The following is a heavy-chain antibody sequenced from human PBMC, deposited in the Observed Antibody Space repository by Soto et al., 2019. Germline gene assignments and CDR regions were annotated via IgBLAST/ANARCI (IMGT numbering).Heavy chain of an antibody. J-gene: IGHJ4*02. CDR3: AGLRDRAARRVDCFDC. Sequence: GESLKISCKGSGYSFTSYWIGWVRQMPRKGLEWAGVIYPGDSDTRYSPSFQGQVTISADKSISTAYLQWSSLKASDTAMYYWAGLRDRAARRVDCFDCWGQGTLVTVSS. CDR1: GYSFTSYW. CDR2: IYPGDSDT. D-gene: IGHD6-6*01. V-gene: IGHV5-51*01.